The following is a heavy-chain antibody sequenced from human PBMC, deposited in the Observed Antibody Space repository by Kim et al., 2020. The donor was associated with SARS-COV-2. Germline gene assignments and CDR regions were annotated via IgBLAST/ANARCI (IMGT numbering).Heavy chain of an antibody. D-gene: IGHD4-4*01. V-gene: IGHV3-64D*09. CDR2: ISSNGGST. CDR3: VKDEMATVRFRVLDY. CDR1: GFTFSSYA. Sequence: GGSLRLSCSASGFTFSSYAMHWVRQAPGKGLEYVSAISSNGGSTYYADSVKGRFTISRDNSKNTLYLQMSSLRAEDTAVYYCVKDEMATVRFRVLDYWGQGTLVTVSS. J-gene: IGHJ4*02.